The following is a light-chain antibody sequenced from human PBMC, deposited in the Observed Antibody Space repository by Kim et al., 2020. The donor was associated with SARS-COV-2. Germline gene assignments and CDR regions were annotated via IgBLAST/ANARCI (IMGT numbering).Light chain of an antibody. CDR2: RNN. V-gene: IGLV1-47*01. CDR3: AAWDDSLSGPV. Sequence: RVTISCSGSRSNFGSNYVYWYQQLPGTAPKLLIYRNNQRPSGVPDRFSGSKSGTSASLAISGLRSEDEADYYCAAWDDSLSGPVFGGGTKVTVL. CDR1: RSNFGSNY. J-gene: IGLJ3*02.